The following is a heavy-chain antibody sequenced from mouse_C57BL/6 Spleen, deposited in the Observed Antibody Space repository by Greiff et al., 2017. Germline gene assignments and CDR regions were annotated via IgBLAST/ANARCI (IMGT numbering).Heavy chain of an antibody. Sequence: VQLQQSGAELVKPGASVKISCKASGYAFTSYWLNWWKRRPGKGLEWIGRINPEDGNTNYNGKFKGKATLTADKSSSTAYMPLSSLTAEDSAVSFGARDYCSSGYGYVEVWGTGTTVTVAS. D-gene: IGHD1-1*01. CDR1: GYAFTSYW. CDR3: ARDYCSSGYGYVEV. V-gene: IGHV1-80*01. J-gene: IGHJ1*03. CDR2: INPEDGNT.